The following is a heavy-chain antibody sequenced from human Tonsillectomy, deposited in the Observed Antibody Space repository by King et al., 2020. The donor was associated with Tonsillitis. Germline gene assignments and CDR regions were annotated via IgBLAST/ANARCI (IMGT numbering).Heavy chain of an antibody. Sequence: VQLQQWGAGLLKPSETLSLTCAVYGGSFSGYYWSWIRQPPGKGLEWIGEINHSGSTNYNPSLKSRVTISVDTSKNQFSLKLSSVTAADTAVYYCARDPLLVRSYYFDYWGQGTLVTVSS. J-gene: IGHJ4*02. V-gene: IGHV4-34*01. D-gene: IGHD3-9*01. CDR2: INHSGST. CDR3: ARDPLLVRSYYFDY. CDR1: GGSFSGYY.